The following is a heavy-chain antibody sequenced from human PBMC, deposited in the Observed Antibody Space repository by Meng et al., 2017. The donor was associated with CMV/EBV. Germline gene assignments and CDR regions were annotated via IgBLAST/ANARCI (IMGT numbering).Heavy chain of an antibody. Sequence: GGSLRLSCAASEFTFSNYAMSWVRQAPGRGLAWVSAITASGGSTYYADSVKGRFTVSRDNSKNTLYLQMNSLRAEDTALYYCAKAFSASWYREYYDDWGRGTLVTVSS. CDR1: EFTFSNYA. V-gene: IGHV3-23*01. J-gene: IGHJ4*02. CDR2: ITASGGST. D-gene: IGHD6-13*01. CDR3: AKAFSASWYREYYDD.